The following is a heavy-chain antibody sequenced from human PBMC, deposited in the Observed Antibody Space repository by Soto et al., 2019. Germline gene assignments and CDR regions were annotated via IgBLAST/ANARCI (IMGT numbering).Heavy chain of an antibody. V-gene: IGHV5-51*01. J-gene: IGHJ6*02. CDR2: IYPGDSDT. CDR1: GYSFTSYW. Sequence: HGESLKISCKGSGYSFTSYWIGWVRQMPGKGLEWLGIIYPGDSDTRYSPSFQGQVTISADKSISTAYLQWSSLKASDTAMYYCARLGGYCISTSCSYYYYGMDVWGQGTKVTAP. CDR3: ARLGGYCISTSCSYYYYGMDV. D-gene: IGHD2-2*01.